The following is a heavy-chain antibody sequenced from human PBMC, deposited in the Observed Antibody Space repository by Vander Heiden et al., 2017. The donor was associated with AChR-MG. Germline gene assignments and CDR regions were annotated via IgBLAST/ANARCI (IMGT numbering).Heavy chain of an antibody. CDR2: IWYDGSNK. D-gene: IGHD2-15*01. J-gene: IGHJ4*02. CDR1: GFTFSRSG. Sequence: QVQLVESGGGVVQPGRSLRISCAAAGFTFSRSGLPGVRQAPGKGLEWVAVIWYDGSNKNYVDSVKGRFTISRDNSKNTLYLQMNSLRAEDTAVYYCARALGRYCSGYSCYSGFDYWGQGTLATVSS. CDR3: ARALGRYCSGYSCYSGFDY. V-gene: IGHV3-33*01.